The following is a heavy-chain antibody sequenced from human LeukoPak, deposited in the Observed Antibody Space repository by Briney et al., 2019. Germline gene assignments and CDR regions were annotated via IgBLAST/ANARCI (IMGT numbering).Heavy chain of an antibody. CDR1: GFTFGDYA. CDR3: TREHGDYGRRHQPTDY. D-gene: IGHD4-17*01. V-gene: IGHV3-49*04. Sequence: GGSLRLSCTASGFTFGDYAMSWVRQAPGKGLEWVGFIRSKAYGGTTEYAASVKGRFTISRNDSKSIAYLQMNSLKTEDTAVYYCTREHGDYGRRHQPTDYWGQGTLVTVSS. CDR2: IRSKAYGGTT. J-gene: IGHJ4*02.